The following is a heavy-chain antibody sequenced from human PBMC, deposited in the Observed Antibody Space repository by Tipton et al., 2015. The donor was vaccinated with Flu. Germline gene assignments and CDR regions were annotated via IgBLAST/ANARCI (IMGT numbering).Heavy chain of an antibody. CDR1: GCSISGGSYY. CDR2: IYTSGST. CDR3: ARDLFGEKDWFDP. V-gene: IGHV4-61*02. J-gene: IGHJ5*02. Sequence: LRLSCTVSGCSISGGSYYWSWIRQPAGKGLEWIGRIYTSGSTNYNPSLKSRVTISVDTSKNQFSLKLSSVTAADTAVYYCARDLFGEKDWFDPWGQGTLVTVSS. D-gene: IGHD3-10*01.